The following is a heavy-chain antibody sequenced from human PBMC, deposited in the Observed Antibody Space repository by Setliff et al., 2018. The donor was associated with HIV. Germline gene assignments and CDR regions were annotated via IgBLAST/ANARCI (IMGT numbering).Heavy chain of an antibody. Sequence: SETLSLTCTVSGGSISSYYWSWIRQPAGKGLEWIGHIYTSGSTNYKPSLKRRVTISVYRSKNQFSLKLSSVPAADTAVYYCARGTTVFGVDTEWTSRYFDYWGQGMLVTVSS. CDR2: IYTSGST. J-gene: IGHJ4*02. CDR3: ARGTTVFGVDTEWTSRYFDY. V-gene: IGHV4-4*07. D-gene: IGHD3-3*01. CDR1: GGSISSYY.